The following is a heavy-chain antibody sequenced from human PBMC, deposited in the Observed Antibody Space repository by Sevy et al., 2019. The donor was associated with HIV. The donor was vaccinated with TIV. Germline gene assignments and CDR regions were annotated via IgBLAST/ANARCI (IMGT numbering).Heavy chain of an antibody. J-gene: IGHJ3*02. CDR2: INPSGGST. D-gene: IGHD5-12*01. Sequence: ASVKVSCKASGYTFTSYYMHWVRQAPGQGLEWMGIINPSGGSTSYAQKFQGRVTMTRDTSTSTVYMELSSLRSEDTAVYYCARDWRGNGYNFGAFDIWGQGTMVTVSS. V-gene: IGHV1-46*01. CDR3: ARDWRGNGYNFGAFDI. CDR1: GYTFTSYY.